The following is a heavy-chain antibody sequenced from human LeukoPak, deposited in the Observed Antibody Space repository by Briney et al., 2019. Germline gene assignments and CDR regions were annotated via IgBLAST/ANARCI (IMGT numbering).Heavy chain of an antibody. D-gene: IGHD3-10*02. CDR1: GFTFSTYG. CDR2: ISGSGGFT. Sequence: GSLRLSCAASGFTFSTYGMSWVRQAPGKGLEWVSAISGSGGFTYYADSVKGRFTISRDNSKHTLYLQMNSLRAEDTAVYYCAELGITMIGGVWGKGTTVTISS. J-gene: IGHJ6*04. CDR3: AELGITMIGGV. V-gene: IGHV3-23*01.